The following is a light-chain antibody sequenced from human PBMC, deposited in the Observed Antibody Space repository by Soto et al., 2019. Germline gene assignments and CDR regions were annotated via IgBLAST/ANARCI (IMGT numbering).Light chain of an antibody. J-gene: IGLJ2*01. V-gene: IGLV2-14*01. CDR3: SSYTSSSTLVV. Sequence: QSALPQPASMSGSPGQSITISCTGTSSDVGGYNYVSWYQQHPGKAPKLMIYEVSNRPSGVSNRFSGSKSGNTASLTISGLKAEDEADYYCSSYTSSSTLVVFGGGTKLTVL. CDR2: EVS. CDR1: SSDVGGYNY.